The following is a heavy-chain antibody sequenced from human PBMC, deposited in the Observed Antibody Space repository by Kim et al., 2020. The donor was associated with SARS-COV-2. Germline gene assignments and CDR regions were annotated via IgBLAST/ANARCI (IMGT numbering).Heavy chain of an antibody. V-gene: IGHV3-48*03. CDR3: AREGWVQLWSERFDY. Sequence: GGSLRLSCAASGFTFSSYEMNWVRQAPGKGLEWVSYISSSGSTIYYADSVKGRFTISRDNAKNSLYLQMNSLRAEDTAVYYCAREGWVQLWSERFDYWGQGTLVTVSS. D-gene: IGHD5-18*01. CDR2: ISSSGSTI. CDR1: GFTFSSYE. J-gene: IGHJ4*02.